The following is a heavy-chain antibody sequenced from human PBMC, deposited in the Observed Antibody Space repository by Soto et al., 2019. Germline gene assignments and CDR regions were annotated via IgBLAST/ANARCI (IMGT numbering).Heavy chain of an antibody. Sequence: SETLSLTSTVSGGSFSPNYWICIRQPPGKGLEWIGYIYYSGSTNYNPSLKSRVTISVDTSKNQFSLKLSSVTAADTAVYYCAREGSGRELLGFDYWGQGTLVTVSS. J-gene: IGHJ4*02. V-gene: IGHV4-59*01. D-gene: IGHD1-26*01. CDR1: GGSFSPNY. CDR3: AREGSGRELLGFDY. CDR2: IYYSGST.